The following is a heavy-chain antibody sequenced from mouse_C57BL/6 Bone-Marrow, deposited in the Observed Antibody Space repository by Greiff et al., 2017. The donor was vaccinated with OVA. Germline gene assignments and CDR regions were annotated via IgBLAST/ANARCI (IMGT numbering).Heavy chain of an antibody. D-gene: IGHD1-1*01. CDR3: ARGGITTVVRYFDV. CDR2: ISGGGGNT. CDR1: GFTFSSYT. Sequence: EVKLMESGGGLVKPGGSLKLSCAASGFTFSSYTMSWVRQTPEKRLEWVATISGGGGNTYYPDSVKGRFTISRDNAKNTLYLQMSSLRSEDTALYYCARGGITTVVRYFDVWGTGTTVTVSS. J-gene: IGHJ1*03. V-gene: IGHV5-9*01.